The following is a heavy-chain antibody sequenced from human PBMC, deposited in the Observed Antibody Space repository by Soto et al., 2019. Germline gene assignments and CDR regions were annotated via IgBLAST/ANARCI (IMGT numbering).Heavy chain of an antibody. V-gene: IGHV1-3*01. CDR1: GYTFANYA. CDR2: INGGSGST. J-gene: IGHJ5*01. CDR3: ARSPPPLGRFDS. Sequence: QLVQSGAEVKKPGASVKVSCKASGYTFANYAMQWVRQAPGQRLEWMGWINGGSGSTRYSQNFQGRLTITRDSSANTVYMDLSSLRSGDTAIYYCARSPPPLGRFDSWGQGTLVTVSS.